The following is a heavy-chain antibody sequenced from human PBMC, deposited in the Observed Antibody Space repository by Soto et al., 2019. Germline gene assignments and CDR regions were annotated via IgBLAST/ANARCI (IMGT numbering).Heavy chain of an antibody. CDR3: ARVPGGTYLFGY. D-gene: IGHD1-26*01. J-gene: IGHJ4*02. CDR2: IRPYTGYT. V-gene: IGHV1-18*01. Sequence: GASVKVSCKASGYTFTIYDISGVIQSPGQGLEWMGWIRPYTGYTNYAQKVQGRVTMTTDTSTTTAYMEVRSLRSDDTAVYYCARVPGGTYLFGYWGQGTLVTVSS. CDR1: GYTFTIYD.